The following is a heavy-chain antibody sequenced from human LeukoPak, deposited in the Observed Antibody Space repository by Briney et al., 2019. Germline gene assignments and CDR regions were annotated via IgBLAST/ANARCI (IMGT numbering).Heavy chain of an antibody. J-gene: IGHJ5*02. CDR2: IGTTGDT. CDR1: GFTFSSYD. V-gene: IGHV3-13*01. CDR3: ARRKRYSSSWFYNRFDP. D-gene: IGHD6-13*01. Sequence: GGSLRLSCEVSGFTFSSYDMHWVRQTTGKGLEWVSGIGTTGDTHYPDSVKGRFTVSRENAKNSLYLQMNSLRAGDTAVYYCARRKRYSSSWFYNRFDPRGQGTLVTVSS.